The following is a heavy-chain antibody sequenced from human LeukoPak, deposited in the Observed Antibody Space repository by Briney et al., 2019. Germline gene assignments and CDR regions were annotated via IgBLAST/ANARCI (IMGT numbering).Heavy chain of an antibody. V-gene: IGHV3-30-3*01. J-gene: IGHJ4*02. CDR2: ISYDGSNK. Sequence: GGSLRLSCAASGFTFSSYAMHWVRQAPGKGLEWVAVISYDGSNKYYADSVKGRFTISRDNSKNTLYLQMNSLRAEVTAVYYCARDGRIAAASDINYWGQGTLVTVSS. CDR1: GFTFSSYA. D-gene: IGHD6-13*01. CDR3: ARDGRIAAASDINY.